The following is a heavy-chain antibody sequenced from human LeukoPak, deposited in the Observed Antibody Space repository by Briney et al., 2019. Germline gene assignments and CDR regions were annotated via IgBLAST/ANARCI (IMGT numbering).Heavy chain of an antibody. CDR2: MNPNSGNT. Sequence: ASVKVSCKASGYTFTSYDINWVRQATGQGLEWMGWMNPNSGNTGYAQKFQGRVTMTRNTSISTAYMELSSLRSEDTAVYHCARAGYYYDSSGYFVDYWGQGTLVTVSS. CDR3: ARAGYYYDSSGYFVDY. J-gene: IGHJ4*02. V-gene: IGHV1-8*01. CDR1: GYTFTSYD. D-gene: IGHD3-22*01.